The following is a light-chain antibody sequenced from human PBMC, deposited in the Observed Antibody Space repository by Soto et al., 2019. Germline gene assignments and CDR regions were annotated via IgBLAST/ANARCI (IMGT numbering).Light chain of an antibody. CDR2: AAS. CDR3: QQSYSGPLT. CDR1: QVISKF. V-gene: IGKV1-39*01. J-gene: IGKJ4*01. Sequence: DIQMTQSPSSLSASVGDRVTISCRASQVISKFLNWYQLKPGKAPKVLIYAASSLQSGVPSRFSGIGSGTDFTLSISSLQPEDFATYYCQQSYSGPLTFGGGTKVDI.